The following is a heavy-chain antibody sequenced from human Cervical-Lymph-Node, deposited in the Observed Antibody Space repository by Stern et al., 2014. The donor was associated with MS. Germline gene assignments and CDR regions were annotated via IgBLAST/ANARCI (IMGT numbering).Heavy chain of an antibody. CDR3: ARDLEAAGTT. Sequence: VQLVPSGAEVTKPGASVKVSCKTSGYSFTGYYMHWVRQAPGQGLEWMGRISPNSGGSDYAQQFQGRVTITRDTSIRTAYLEMSRLRSDDTAVYFCARDLEAAGTTWGQGTLVTVSS. J-gene: IGHJ4*02. CDR1: GYSFTGYY. V-gene: IGHV1-2*06. D-gene: IGHD6-13*01. CDR2: ISPNSGGS.